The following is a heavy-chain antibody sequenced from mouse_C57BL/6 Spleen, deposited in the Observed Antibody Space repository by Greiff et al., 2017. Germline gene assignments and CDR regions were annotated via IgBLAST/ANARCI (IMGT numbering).Heavy chain of an antibody. CDR1: GFTFSSYT. CDR3: AREVDGYELKWFAY. CDR2: ISGGGGNT. Sequence: EVMLVESGGGLVKPGGSLKLSCAASGFTFSSYTMSWVRQTPEKRLEWVATISGGGGNTYYPDSVKGRFTISRDKAKNTLYLQMSSLRSEDTALYYCAREVDGYELKWFAYWGQGTLVTVSA. V-gene: IGHV5-9*01. D-gene: IGHD2-2*01. J-gene: IGHJ3*01.